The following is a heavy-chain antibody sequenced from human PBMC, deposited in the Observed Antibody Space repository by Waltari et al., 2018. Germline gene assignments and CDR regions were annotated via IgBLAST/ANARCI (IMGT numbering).Heavy chain of an antibody. CDR1: GGSISTYS. J-gene: IGHJ4*02. D-gene: IGHD2-8*01. Sequence: QVQLQESGPGLVRPSETLSLTCIVSGGSISTYSSNWIRQPPGKGLEWVGSIFYSGTTNFNPSLKSRVTMSVDTSKNQFSLTMTSVTAADTAVYFCARGLMVKTTYFNHWGRGALVTVSS. CDR3: ARGLMVKTTYFNH. CDR2: IFYSGTT. V-gene: IGHV4-59*08.